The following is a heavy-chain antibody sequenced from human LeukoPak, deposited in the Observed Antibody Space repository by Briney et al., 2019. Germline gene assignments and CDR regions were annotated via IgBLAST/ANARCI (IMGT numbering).Heavy chain of an antibody. D-gene: IGHD6-19*01. J-gene: IGHJ3*02. Sequence: QTGGSLRLSCAASGFTFSSYAMSWVRQAPGKGLEWVSAISGSGGSTYYADSVKGRFTISRDNSKNTLYLQMNSLRAEDTAVYYCAKEGVAVAATGRDDAFDIWGQGTMVTVSS. V-gene: IGHV3-23*01. CDR3: AKEGVAVAATGRDDAFDI. CDR1: GFTFSSYA. CDR2: ISGSGGST.